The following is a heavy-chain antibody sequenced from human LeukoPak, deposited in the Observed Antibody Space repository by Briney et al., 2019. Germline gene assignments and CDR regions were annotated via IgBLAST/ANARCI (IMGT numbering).Heavy chain of an antibody. V-gene: IGHV4-59*01. CDR3: ARVTGYMIEDYFDY. CDR1: GGSFSGYY. D-gene: IGHD3-22*01. CDR2: IYYSGST. J-gene: IGHJ4*02. Sequence: KPSETLSLTCAVYGGSFSGYYWSWIRQPPGKGLEWIGYIYYSGSTNYNPSLKSRVTISVDTSKNQFSLKLRSVTAADTAVYYCARVTGYMIEDYFDYWGQGTLVTVSS.